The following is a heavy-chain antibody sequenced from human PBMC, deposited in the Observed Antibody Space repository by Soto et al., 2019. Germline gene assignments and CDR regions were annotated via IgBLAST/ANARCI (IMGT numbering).Heavy chain of an antibody. CDR2: IHYSGGS. CDR3: ARQRVIPATPTNWFET. CDR1: GASITSYY. J-gene: IGHJ5*02. Sequence: SETLSLTCTVSGASITSYYWNWIRQTPEKGLEWIGFIHYSGGSSFNPFLKSRLSMSVDTSKNQYSLRLNFLTAADTAVYYCARQRVIPATPTNWFETWGQGTLVTVSS. D-gene: IGHD2-2*02. V-gene: IGHV4-59*08.